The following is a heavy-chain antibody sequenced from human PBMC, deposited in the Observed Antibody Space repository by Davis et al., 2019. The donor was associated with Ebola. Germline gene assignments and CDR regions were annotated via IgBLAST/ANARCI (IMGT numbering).Heavy chain of an antibody. V-gene: IGHV5-51*01. CDR2: IYPGDSDT. CDR3: AQLAVGY. CDR1: GFTFSKYA. D-gene: IGHD1-1*01. J-gene: IGHJ4*02. Sequence: GESLKISCAASGFTFSKYAMSWVRQMPGKGLEWMGIIYPGDSDTRYSPSFQGQVTISADKSISIAYLQWSSLKASDTAMYYCAQLAVGYWGQGTLVTVSS.